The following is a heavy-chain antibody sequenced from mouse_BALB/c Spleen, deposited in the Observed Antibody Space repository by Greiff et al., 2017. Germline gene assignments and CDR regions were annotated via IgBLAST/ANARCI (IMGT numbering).Heavy chain of an antibody. CDR3: VRGGYGNYDY. CDR1: GFSLTSYD. J-gene: IGHJ2*01. Sequence: QVQLQQSGPGLVAPSQSLSITCTVSGFSLTSYDISWIRQPPGKGLEWLGVIWTGGGTNYNSAFMSRLSISKDNSKSQVFLKMNSLQTDDTAIYYCVRGGYGNYDYWGQGTTLTVSS. V-gene: IGHV2-9-2*01. D-gene: IGHD2-1*01. CDR2: IWTGGGT.